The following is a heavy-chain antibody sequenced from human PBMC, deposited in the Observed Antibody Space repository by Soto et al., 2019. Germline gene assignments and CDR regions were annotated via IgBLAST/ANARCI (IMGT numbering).Heavy chain of an antibody. J-gene: IGHJ1*01. CDR1: RGTFSSYA. CDR2: IIPIFGTA. CDR3: ASRRGVLWFGELILYFQH. V-gene: IGHV1-69*13. Sequence: ASVKVSCKASRGTFSSYAISWVRQAPGQGLEWMGGIIPIFGTANYAQKFQGRVTITADESTSTAYMELSSLRSEDTAVYYCASRRGVLWFGELILYFQHWGQGTLVTVSS. D-gene: IGHD3-10*01.